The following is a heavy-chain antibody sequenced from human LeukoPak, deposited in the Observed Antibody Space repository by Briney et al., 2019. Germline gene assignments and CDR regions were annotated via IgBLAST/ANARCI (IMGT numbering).Heavy chain of an antibody. CDR2: IYYSGSI. V-gene: IGHV4-30-4*08. CDR1: GGSISSGDYY. Sequence: SETLSLTCTVSGGSISSGDYYWRWIRQPPGKGLEWIGYIYYSGSIYYNPSLKSRVTISVDTSKNQFSLKLSSVTAADTAVYYCARDRRGRYCSSTSCHSGIYYYYYYMDVWGKGTTVTVS. CDR3: ARDRRGRYCSSTSCHSGIYYYYYYMDV. D-gene: IGHD2-2*01. J-gene: IGHJ6*03.